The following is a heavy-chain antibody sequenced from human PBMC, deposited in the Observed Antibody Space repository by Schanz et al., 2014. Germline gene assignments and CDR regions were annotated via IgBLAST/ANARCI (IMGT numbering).Heavy chain of an antibody. CDR3: ARFLARYQYYGVDV. D-gene: IGHD3-3*01. CDR1: GFSFRKSA. J-gene: IGHJ6*02. V-gene: IGHV3-23*01. CDR2: LTGSGTTT. Sequence: EVQLLESGGGLVQPGGSLRLSCAASGFSFRKSAMSWVRQAPGKGLEWVSALTGSGTTTYYADSVKGRFTISRDNSKNTLDLQMNSLRAEDTAIYYCARFLARYQYYGVDVWGQGTTVTVSS.